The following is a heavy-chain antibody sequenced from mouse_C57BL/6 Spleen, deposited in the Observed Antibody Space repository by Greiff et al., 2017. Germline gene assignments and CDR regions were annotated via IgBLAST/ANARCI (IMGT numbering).Heavy chain of an antibody. Sequence: QVQLQQSGPELVKPGASVKISCKASGYAFSSSWMNWVKQRPGKGLEWIGRIYPGDGDTNYNGKFKGKATLTADKSSSTAYMQLSSLTSEDSAVYFCAYGYFDYWGQGTTLTVSS. CDR2: IYPGDGDT. CDR1: GYAFSSSW. CDR3: AYGYFDY. V-gene: IGHV1-82*01. J-gene: IGHJ2*01. D-gene: IGHD1-1*02.